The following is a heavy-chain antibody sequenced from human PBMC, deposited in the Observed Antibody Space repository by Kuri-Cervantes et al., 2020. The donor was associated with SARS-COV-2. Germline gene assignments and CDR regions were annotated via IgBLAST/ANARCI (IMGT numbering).Heavy chain of an antibody. J-gene: IGHJ4*02. CDR3: AKDRVGVQDF. CDR2: ISHDGKNK. CDR1: GFNFSRTD. Sequence: GESLKISCAASGFNFSRTDMHWVRQAPGKGLEWVAVISHDGKNKKCIASGKGRFAISRDNSQNTLYLHMKSLRSEDTAMYYCAKDRVGVQDFWGQGTLVTVYS. D-gene: IGHD2-21*01. V-gene: IGHV3-30*18.